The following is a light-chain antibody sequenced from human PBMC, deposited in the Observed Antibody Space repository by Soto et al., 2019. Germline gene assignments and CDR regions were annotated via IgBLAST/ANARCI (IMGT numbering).Light chain of an antibody. CDR2: GAS. CDR3: QHYSSAPYT. Sequence: EVELTQSPGTLSLSPGERATLSCRASQSVSNFYLAWYQQKPGQAPRLLMYGASNRATGIPDRFSGSGSGTDFTLTISRLEPEDFAVYYCQHYSSAPYTFGQGTKLEIK. J-gene: IGKJ2*01. V-gene: IGKV3-20*01. CDR1: QSVSNFY.